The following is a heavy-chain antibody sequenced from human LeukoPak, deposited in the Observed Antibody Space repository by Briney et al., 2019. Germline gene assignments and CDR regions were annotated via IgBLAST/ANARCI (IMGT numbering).Heavy chain of an antibody. CDR3: ARDGDGPMGFDY. CDR1: GLTFSHNS. CDR2: IFGGGVT. V-gene: IGHV3-53*01. J-gene: IGHJ4*02. Sequence: GGSLRLSCAASGLTFSHNSINWVRQAPGKGLEWVSVIFGGGVTYYADSVKGRFTISRDNSKNTVYLQLSSLRADDTAVYYCARDGDGPMGFDYWGRGILVTVSS. D-gene: IGHD3-10*01.